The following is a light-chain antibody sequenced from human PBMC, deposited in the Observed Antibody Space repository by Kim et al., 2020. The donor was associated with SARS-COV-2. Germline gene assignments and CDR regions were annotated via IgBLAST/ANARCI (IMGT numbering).Light chain of an antibody. Sequence: PGRTARITCGGNNIGSKSVHWYQQKPRQAPVLVIYYDSDRPSGIPERFSGSNSGNTATLTISRVEAGDEADYYCQVWDNSSDHVVFGGGTQLTVL. J-gene: IGLJ2*01. CDR2: YDS. V-gene: IGLV3-21*04. CDR3: QVWDNSSDHVV. CDR1: NIGSKS.